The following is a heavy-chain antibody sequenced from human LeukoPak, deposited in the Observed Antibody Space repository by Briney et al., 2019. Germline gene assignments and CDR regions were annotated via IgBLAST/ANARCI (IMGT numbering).Heavy chain of an antibody. CDR2: IYYSGRT. CDR1: GGSISSNSYY. CDR3: ARHRRDGYNSEPGSFDY. D-gene: IGHD5-24*01. V-gene: IGHV4-39*01. J-gene: IGHJ4*02. Sequence: SETLSLTCTVPGGSISSNSYYWGWIRQPPGKGLEWTGSIYYSGRTYYNPPLKSRITISVDTSKNQFSLKLNSVTDADTAVYYCARHRRDGYNSEPGSFDYWGQGALVTVSS.